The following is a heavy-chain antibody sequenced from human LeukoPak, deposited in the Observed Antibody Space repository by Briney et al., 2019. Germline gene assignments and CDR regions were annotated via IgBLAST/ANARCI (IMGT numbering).Heavy chain of an antibody. Sequence: GGSLRLSCAVSGFTFSSYAMSWVRQAPGKVLEWVAAISGSGGGTDYADSVKGRFTISRDNSKNTLYLQMNSLRAEDTAVYYCAKGEQWLVLYFQHWGQGTLVTVSS. CDR2: ISGSGGGT. CDR1: GFTFSSYA. CDR3: AKGEQWLVLYFQH. D-gene: IGHD6-19*01. J-gene: IGHJ1*01. V-gene: IGHV3-23*01.